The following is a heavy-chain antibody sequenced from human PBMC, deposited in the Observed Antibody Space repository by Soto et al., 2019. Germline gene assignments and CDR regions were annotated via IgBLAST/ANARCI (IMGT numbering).Heavy chain of an antibody. CDR1: GFTFSSYG. Sequence: GGSLRLSCAASGFTFSSYGMHWVRQAPGKGLEWVAVIWYDGSNKYYADSVKGRFTISRDNSKNTLYLQMNSLRAEDTAVYYCARDRDGYNFIPYYYYGMDVWGQGTTVTVSS. V-gene: IGHV3-33*01. D-gene: IGHD5-12*01. CDR2: IWYDGSNK. J-gene: IGHJ6*02. CDR3: ARDRDGYNFIPYYYYGMDV.